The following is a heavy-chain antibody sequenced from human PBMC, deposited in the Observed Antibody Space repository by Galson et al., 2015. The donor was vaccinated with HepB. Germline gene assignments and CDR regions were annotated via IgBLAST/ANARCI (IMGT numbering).Heavy chain of an antibody. J-gene: IGHJ5*02. CDR3: ARSRLGGSYAWLDP. CDR2: IILIFGTT. CDR1: GGSFSNYA. V-gene: IGHV1-69*13. D-gene: IGHD1-26*01. Sequence: SVKVSCKASGGSFSNYAVSWVRQAPGQGLEWMGGIILIFGTTNYAQKFQDKITISADESSSTVYMELSSLRSEDTAVYYCARSRLGGSYAWLDPWGQGTLVTVSS.